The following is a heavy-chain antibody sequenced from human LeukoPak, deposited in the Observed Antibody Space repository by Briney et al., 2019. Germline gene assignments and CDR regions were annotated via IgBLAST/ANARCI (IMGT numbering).Heavy chain of an antibody. V-gene: IGHV5-51*01. CDR1: GYSFTSSW. J-gene: IGHJ4*02. D-gene: IGHD5-24*01. CDR3: ARIRDGYNSLFDC. CDR2: IYPGDSDT. Sequence: GESLNISCKGSGYSFTSSWIGWVRQLPVKGLEWMGIIYPGDSDTTYSPSFQGLVTMSADKSIRTAYLQWSSLKASDTAMYYCARIRDGYNSLFDCWGQGTLVTVSS.